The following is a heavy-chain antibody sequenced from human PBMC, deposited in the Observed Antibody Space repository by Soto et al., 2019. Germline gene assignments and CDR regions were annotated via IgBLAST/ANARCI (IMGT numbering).Heavy chain of an antibody. CDR3: ARVVVPAGFDY. CDR2: ISAYNGNT. CDR1: GYTFTGYG. D-gene: IGHD2-2*01. Sequence: GASVKVSCKASGYTFTGYGISWVRQAPGQGLEWMGWISAYNGNTNYAQKLQGRVTMTTDTSTSAAYMELRSLRSDDTAVYYCARVVVPAGFDYWGQGTLVTVSS. J-gene: IGHJ4*02. V-gene: IGHV1-18*01.